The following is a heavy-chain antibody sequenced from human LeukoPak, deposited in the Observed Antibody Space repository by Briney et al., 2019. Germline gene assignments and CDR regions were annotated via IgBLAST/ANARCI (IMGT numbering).Heavy chain of an antibody. CDR2: IYPGDSDT. V-gene: IGHV5-51*01. CDR1: GYSFTSYW. Sequence: GESLKISCKGSGYSFTSYWIGWVRQIPGKGLEWMGIIYPGDSDTRYSPSFQGQVTISADKSISTAYLQWSSLKASDTAMYYCARNLGYCSSTSCYGGFDPWGQGTLVTVSS. CDR3: ARNLGYCSSTSCYGGFDP. J-gene: IGHJ5*02. D-gene: IGHD2-2*01.